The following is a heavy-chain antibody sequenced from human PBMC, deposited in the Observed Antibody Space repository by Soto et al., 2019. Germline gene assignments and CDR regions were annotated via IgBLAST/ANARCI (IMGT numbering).Heavy chain of an antibody. J-gene: IGHJ6*02. CDR3: ARTTTVTTQRQLKTNYYYYYGMDV. CDR1: GFTFSSYA. V-gene: IGHV3-30-3*01. D-gene: IGHD4-4*01. Sequence: PGGSLRLSCAASGFTFSSYAMHWVRQAPGKGLEWVAVISYDGSNKYYADSVKGRFTISRDNSKNTLYLQMNSLRAEDTAVYYCARTTTVTTQRQLKTNYYYYYGMDVWGQGTTVTVSS. CDR2: ISYDGSNK.